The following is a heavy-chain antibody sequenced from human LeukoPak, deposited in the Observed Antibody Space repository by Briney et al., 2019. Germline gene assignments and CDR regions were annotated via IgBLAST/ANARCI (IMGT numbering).Heavy chain of an antibody. V-gene: IGHV4-59*11. CDR3: ARGGSSYNYFYYYFMDV. Sequence: SETLSLTCSVSGDSISSHYWSWIRQPPGKGLEWIGDIYYSGSTDYNPSLKSRVTISIDTSKNQFSLKLSSVTAADTAVYYCARGGSSYNYFYYYFMDVWGKAITVIVSS. D-gene: IGHD5-18*01. CDR2: IYYSGST. J-gene: IGHJ6*03. CDR1: GDSISSHY.